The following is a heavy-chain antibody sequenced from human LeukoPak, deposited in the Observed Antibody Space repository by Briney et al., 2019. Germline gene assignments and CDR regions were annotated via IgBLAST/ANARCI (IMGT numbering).Heavy chain of an antibody. V-gene: IGHV4-61*02. CDR2: IYTSGST. D-gene: IGHD5-18*01. J-gene: IGHJ4*02. CDR3: ARQYSYGSFDY. CDR1: GGSISSGSYY. Sequence: PSQTLSLTCTVSGGSISSGSYYWSWIRPPAGKGLEWIGRIYTSGSTNYNPSLKSRVTISVDTSKNQFSLKLSSVTAADTAVYYCARQYSYGSFDYWGQGTLVTVSS.